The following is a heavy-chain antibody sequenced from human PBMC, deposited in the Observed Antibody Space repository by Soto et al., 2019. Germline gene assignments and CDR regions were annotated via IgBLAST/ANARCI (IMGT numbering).Heavy chain of an antibody. CDR1: GLSLSTTRVG. CDR2: IYWDDDK. D-gene: IGHD6-19*01. V-gene: IGHV2-5*02. Sequence: QITLKESGPTLVKPTQTLTLTCTFSGLSLSTTRVGVGWIRQPPGKALEWLALIYWDDDKRYSPFLKSRLTITKDTSKNQVVLTMTNMDPMDSATYFCAHTLVAGLGYYFDYWGQGTLVTVSS. CDR3: AHTLVAGLGYYFDY. J-gene: IGHJ4*02.